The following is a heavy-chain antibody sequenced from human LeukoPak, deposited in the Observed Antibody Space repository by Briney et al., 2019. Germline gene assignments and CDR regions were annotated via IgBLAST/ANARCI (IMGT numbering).Heavy chain of an antibody. Sequence: SGPTLVKPTQTLTLTCTFSGFSLSTSGVGVGWIRQPPGKALEWLALNYWDDDKRYSPSPKSRLTITKDTSKNQVVLTMTNMDPVDTATYYCAHSVFGDSLFYFDYWGQGTLVTVSS. V-gene: IGHV2-5*02. CDR2: NYWDDDK. J-gene: IGHJ4*02. CDR3: AHSVFGDSLFYFDY. D-gene: IGHD4-17*01. CDR1: GFSLSTSGVG.